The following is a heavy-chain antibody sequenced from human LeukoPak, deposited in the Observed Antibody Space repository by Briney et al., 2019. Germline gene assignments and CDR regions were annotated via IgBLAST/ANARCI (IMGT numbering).Heavy chain of an antibody. V-gene: IGHV6-1*01. CDR1: GDSVSSNTAA. CDR2: TYYWSKWYN. J-gene: IGHJ3*02. CDR3: ARDSDLVDAFDI. Sequence: SQTLSLTCAMSGDSVSSNTAAWNWIRQSPSRGLEWLGRTYYWSKWYNDYAVSVKSRIIISPDTSKNQFSLQLNSVTPEDTAVYYCARDSDLVDAFDIWGQGTMVTVSS.